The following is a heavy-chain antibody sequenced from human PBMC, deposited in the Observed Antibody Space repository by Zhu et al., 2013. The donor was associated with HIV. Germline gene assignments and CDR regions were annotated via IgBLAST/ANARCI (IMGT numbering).Heavy chain of an antibody. Sequence: VQLVESGGGLIQPGGSLRLSCAASTFAVISNYMTWVRQAPGKGLEWLAIISSDGNHHYYADSVKGRFTISRDNANNMVFLQMNGLSADDTAVYYCVRAGDSGWSGVGRNWFGPWATEPWSPSPQ. CDR1: TFAVISNY. CDR2: ISSDGNHH. V-gene: IGHV3-30*03. D-gene: IGHD6-19*01. CDR3: VRAGDSGWSGVGRNWFGP. J-gene: IGHJ5*02.